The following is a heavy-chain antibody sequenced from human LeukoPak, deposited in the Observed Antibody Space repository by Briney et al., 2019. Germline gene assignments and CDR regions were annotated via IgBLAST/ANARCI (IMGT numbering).Heavy chain of an antibody. CDR3: ARLAYCSSTSCFDY. D-gene: IGHD2-2*01. CDR2: INPNSGGT. V-gene: IGHV1-2*02. CDR1: GYTFTGFY. Sequence: ASVKVSCKASGYTFTGFYMHWVRQAPGQGLEWMGWINPNSGGTNYAQKFQGRVTMTRDTSISTAYMYLSRLRSDDSAVYYCARLAYCSSTSCFDYWGQGTLVTVSS. J-gene: IGHJ4*02.